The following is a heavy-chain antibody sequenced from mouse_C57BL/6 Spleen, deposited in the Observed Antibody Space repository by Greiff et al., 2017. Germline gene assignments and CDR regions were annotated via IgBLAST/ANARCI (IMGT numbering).Heavy chain of an antibody. Sequence: EVQVVESEGGLVQPGSSMKLSCTASGFTFSDYYMAWVRQVPEKGLEWVANINYDGSSTYYLDSLKSRFIISRDNAKNILYLQMSSLKSEDTATYYCAREGLEDAMDYWGQGTSVTVSS. J-gene: IGHJ4*01. CDR1: GFTFSDYY. V-gene: IGHV5-16*01. D-gene: IGHD2-4*01. CDR3: AREGLEDAMDY. CDR2: INYDGSST.